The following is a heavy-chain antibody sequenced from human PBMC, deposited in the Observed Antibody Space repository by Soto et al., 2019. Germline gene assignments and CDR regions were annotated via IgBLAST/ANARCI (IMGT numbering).Heavy chain of an antibody. V-gene: IGHV3-7*01. CDR3: ARDSVTSRWTWFDE. CDR1: GFTFSSYW. J-gene: IGHJ4*02. Sequence: GGSLRLSCAASGFTFSSYWMNWVRQAPGKGLEWVANIKQDGSEKNYVDSAEGRFTISRDNAKNSLYLQMNSLRAEDTAVYYCARDSVTSRWTWFDEWGQGTLVTVSS. D-gene: IGHD2-21*02. CDR2: IKQDGSEK.